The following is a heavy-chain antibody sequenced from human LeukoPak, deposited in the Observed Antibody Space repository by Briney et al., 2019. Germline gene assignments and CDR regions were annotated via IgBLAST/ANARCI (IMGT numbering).Heavy chain of an antibody. CDR2: IWYDGSNK. J-gene: IGHJ4*02. CDR1: GFTFSSYG. CDR3: ARDEWGELLQLDY. D-gene: IGHD1-26*01. V-gene: IGHV3-33*01. Sequence: GSLRLSCAASGFTFSSYGMHWVRPAPGKGLEWVAVIWYDGSNKYYADSVKGRFTISRDNSKNTLYLQMNSLRAEDTAVYYCARDEWGELLQLDYWGQGTLVTVSS.